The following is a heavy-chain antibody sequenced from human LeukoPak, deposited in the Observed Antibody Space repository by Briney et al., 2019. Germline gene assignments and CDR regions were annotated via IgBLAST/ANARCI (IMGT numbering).Heavy chain of an antibody. Sequence: KPSQTLSLTCTVSGGSISSGGYYWSWIRQHPGKGLGWIGYIYYSGSTYYNPSLKSRVTISVDTSKNQFSLKLSSVTAADTAVYYCARMVRGVIVAFDIWGQGTMVTVSS. D-gene: IGHD3-10*01. CDR3: ARMVRGVIVAFDI. CDR2: IYYSGST. V-gene: IGHV4-31*03. CDR1: GGSISSGGYY. J-gene: IGHJ3*02.